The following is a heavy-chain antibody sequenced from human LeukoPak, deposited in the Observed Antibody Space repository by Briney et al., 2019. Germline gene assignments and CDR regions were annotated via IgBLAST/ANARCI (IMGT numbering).Heavy chain of an antibody. CDR1: GFTFSSYS. D-gene: IGHD2-15*01. V-gene: IGHV3-21*04. J-gene: IGHJ4*02. Sequence: GGSLRLSCAASGFTFSSYSMNWVRQAPGKGLEWVSSISSSSSYIYYADSVKGRFTISRDNAKNSLYLQMNSLRAEDTAVYYCARDKVRYGQKRQTPYFDYWGQGTLVTVSS. CDR2: ISSSSSYI. CDR3: ARDKVRYGQKRQTPYFDY.